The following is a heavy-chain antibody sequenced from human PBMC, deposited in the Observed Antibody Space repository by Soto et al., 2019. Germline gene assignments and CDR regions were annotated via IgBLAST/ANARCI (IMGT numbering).Heavy chain of an antibody. D-gene: IGHD2-2*01. V-gene: IGHV1-69*12. J-gene: IGHJ6*02. CDR1: GGTFSRYA. Sequence: QVQVVRSGAEVKKPRSSVKVSCKASGGTFSRYAISWVREAPGQGREWMGGIIPIFGTANCAQKFQGRVTITADESTSTAYMELSSLRSEDTAVYYCARHVPAAGYYYGMDVWGQGTTVTVSS. CDR3: ARHVPAAGYYYGMDV. CDR2: IIPIFGTA.